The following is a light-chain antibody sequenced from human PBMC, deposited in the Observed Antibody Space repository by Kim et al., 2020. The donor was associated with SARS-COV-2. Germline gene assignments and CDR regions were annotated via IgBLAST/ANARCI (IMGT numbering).Light chain of an antibody. V-gene: IGKV3-15*01. CDR3: QQYNYWPPSYT. CDR1: QSIRSN. J-gene: IGKJ2*01. Sequence: EIVMTQSPATLSASPGERATLSCRASQSIRSNLAWFQQKPGQAPRLLIYGASTRATGIPARFSGTGSGTEFTLTISSLQSEDFAVYYCQQYNYWPPSYTFGQGTKLEI. CDR2: GAS.